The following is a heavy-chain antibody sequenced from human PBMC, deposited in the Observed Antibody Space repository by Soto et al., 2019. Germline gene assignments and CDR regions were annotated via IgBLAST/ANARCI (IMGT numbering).Heavy chain of an antibody. J-gene: IGHJ5*02. D-gene: IGHD3-3*01. CDR1: GGTFSSYA. CDR3: ARSITIFGVVNQGWFDP. CDR2: IIPIFGTA. V-gene: IGHV1-69*12. Sequence: QVQLVQSGAEVKKPGSSVKVSCKASGGTFSSYAISWVRQAPGQGLEWMGGIIPIFGTANYAQKFQGRVTITADESTSTAYMELSSLRSEDTAVYYCARSITIFGVVNQGWFDPWGQGTLVTVSS.